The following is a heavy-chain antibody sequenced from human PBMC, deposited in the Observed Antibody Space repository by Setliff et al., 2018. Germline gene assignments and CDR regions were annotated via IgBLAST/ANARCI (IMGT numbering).Heavy chain of an antibody. J-gene: IGHJ4*02. CDR1: GGSISSGSYY. CDR2: IYTSGST. Sequence: NPSETLSLTCTVSGGSISSGSYYWSWIRQPAGKGLEWIGHIYTSGSTNYNPSLKSRVTISVDTSKNQFSLKLSSATAADTAVYYCARGHKVAGGPGVDWGQGTLVTVSS. V-gene: IGHV4-61*09. CDR3: ARGHKVAGGPGVD. D-gene: IGHD6-19*01.